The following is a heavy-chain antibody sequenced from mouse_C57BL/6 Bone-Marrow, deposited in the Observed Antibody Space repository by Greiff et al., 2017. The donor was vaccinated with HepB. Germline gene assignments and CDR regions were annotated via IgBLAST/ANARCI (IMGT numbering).Heavy chain of an antibody. CDR3: ARVIGKLYYGNPFAY. CDR1: GFTFSSYA. D-gene: IGHD2-1*01. Sequence: DVMLVESGGGLVKPGGSLKLSCAASGFTFSSYAMSWVRQTPEKRLEWVATISDGGSYTYYPDNVKGRFTISRDNAKNHLYLQMSNLKSEKTAMYYFARVIGKLYYGNPFAYWGQGTLVPVSA. V-gene: IGHV5-4*03. CDR2: ISDGGSYT. J-gene: IGHJ3*01.